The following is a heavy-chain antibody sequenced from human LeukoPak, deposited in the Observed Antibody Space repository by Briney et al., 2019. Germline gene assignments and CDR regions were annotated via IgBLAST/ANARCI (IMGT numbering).Heavy chain of an antibody. CDR1: GGSISSSKW. J-gene: IGHJ4*01. Sequence: PSETLSLTCAVSGGSISSSKWWGWVRQSPGKGLEWIGEIYHSGTTHYNPSLKSRVTISVDKSKNQFSLKLSSVTAADTAVYYCASTGSYGSGSYPYWGHGTLVTVSS. CDR3: ASTGSYGSGSYPY. D-gene: IGHD3-10*01. CDR2: IYHSGTT. V-gene: IGHV4-4*02.